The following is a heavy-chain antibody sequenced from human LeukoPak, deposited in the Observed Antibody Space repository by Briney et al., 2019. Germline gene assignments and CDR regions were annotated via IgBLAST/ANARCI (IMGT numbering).Heavy chain of an antibody. CDR1: GFTFSRYW. CDR2: IKQDGSEK. V-gene: IGHV3-7*01. D-gene: IGHD3-10*01. J-gene: IGHJ3*02. CDR3: ASRFYGTGAFDI. Sequence: PGGSLRLSCAASGFTFSRYWMSWVRQAPGKGLEWVANIKQDGSEKYYVDSVKGRFTISRDNAKNSLYLQMNSLRAEDTAVYYCASRFYGTGAFDIWGQGTMVTVSS.